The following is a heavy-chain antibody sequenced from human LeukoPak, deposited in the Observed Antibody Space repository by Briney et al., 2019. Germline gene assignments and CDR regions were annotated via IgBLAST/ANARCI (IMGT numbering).Heavy chain of an antibody. CDR2: MSPHSGDT. V-gene: IGHV1-8*01. J-gene: IGHJ4*02. CDR1: GYLFTTYT. CDR3: ARKRLAAAGTNFFDY. D-gene: IGHD6-13*01. Sequence: VASVKVSCKASGYLFTTYTFNWVRQASGQGPEWMGWMSPHSGDTGYAQKFQGRVTITRNTSISTAYMELSSLRSEDTAVYYCARKRLAAAGTNFFDYWGQGTLVTVSS.